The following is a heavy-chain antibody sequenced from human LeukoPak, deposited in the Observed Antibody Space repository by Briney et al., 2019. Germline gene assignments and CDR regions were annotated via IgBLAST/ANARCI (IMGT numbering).Heavy chain of an antibody. D-gene: IGHD3-10*01. Sequence: ASVKVSCKASGYTFTDYYIHWVRQAPGQGLEWMGWINPNSGGTNYAQKFQGRVTMTRDTSISTAYMELSRLRSDDTAVYYCARDVVRGVKGACYWGQGTLVTVSS. J-gene: IGHJ4*02. CDR1: GYTFTDYY. CDR2: INPNSGGT. V-gene: IGHV1-2*02. CDR3: ARDVVRGVKGACY.